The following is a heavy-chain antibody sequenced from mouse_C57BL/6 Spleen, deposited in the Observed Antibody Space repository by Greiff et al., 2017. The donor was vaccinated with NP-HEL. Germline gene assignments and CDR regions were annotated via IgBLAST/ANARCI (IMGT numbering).Heavy chain of an antibody. Sequence: EVKLQESGPGLVKPSQSLSLTCSVTGYSITSGYYWNWIRQFPGNKLEWMGYISYDGSNNYNPSLKNRISITRDTSKNQFFLKLNSVTTEDTATYYCARYWDGWYFDVWGTGTTVTVSS. D-gene: IGHD4-1*01. CDR3: ARYWDGWYFDV. CDR1: GYSITSGYY. V-gene: IGHV3-6*01. J-gene: IGHJ1*03. CDR2: ISYDGSN.